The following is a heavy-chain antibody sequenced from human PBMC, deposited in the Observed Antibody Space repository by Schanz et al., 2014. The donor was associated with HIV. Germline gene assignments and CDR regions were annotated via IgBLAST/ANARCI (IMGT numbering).Heavy chain of an antibody. CDR2: ISYDGSNK. Sequence: QVQLVESGGGVVQPGRSLRLSCAVSGFTFSSYGMHWVRQGPGKGLEWVAFISYDGSNKYYADSVKGRFTISRDNSKNTLFLQMNSLRGEDTAVYYCATAAVTDYSDNWGQGTLVTVSS. CDR1: GFTFSSYG. J-gene: IGHJ4*02. V-gene: IGHV3-30*03. D-gene: IGHD4-17*01. CDR3: ATAAVTDYSDN.